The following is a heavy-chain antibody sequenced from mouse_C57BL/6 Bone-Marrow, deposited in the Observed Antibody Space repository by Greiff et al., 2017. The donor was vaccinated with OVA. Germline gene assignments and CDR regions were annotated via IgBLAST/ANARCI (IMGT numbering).Heavy chain of an antibody. CDR3: AVCLLWFYAVGD. CDR1: GYTFTSYW. J-gene: IGHJ4*01. D-gene: IGHD2-2*01. Sequence: VQLQQSGAELVKPGASVKLSCKASGYTFTSYWITWVKQRPGQGLEWIGDIYPGSGSTNYNETFKGKATLTVDQSSSTAYMQLSSLTSEDSAVYYGAVCLLWFYAVGDWGQGTSVTVST. CDR2: IYPGSGST. V-gene: IGHV1-55*01.